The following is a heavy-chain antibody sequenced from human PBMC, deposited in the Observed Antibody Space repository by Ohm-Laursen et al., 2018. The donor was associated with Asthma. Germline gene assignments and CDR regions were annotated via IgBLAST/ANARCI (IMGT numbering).Heavy chain of an antibody. J-gene: IGHJ6*02. Sequence: SLRLSCAASGFTFSSYGMHWVRQAPGKGLGWVAVIWYDGSNKYYADSVKGRFTISRDNSKNTLYLQMNSLRAEDTAVYYCARDPGYSSSSNYYYGMDVWGQGTTVTVSS. D-gene: IGHD6-6*01. V-gene: IGHV3-33*08. CDR1: GFTFSSYG. CDR2: IWYDGSNK. CDR3: ARDPGYSSSSNYYYGMDV.